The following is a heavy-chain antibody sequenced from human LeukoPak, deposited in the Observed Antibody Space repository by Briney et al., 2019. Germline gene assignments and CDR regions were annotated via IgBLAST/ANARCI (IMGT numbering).Heavy chain of an antibody. J-gene: IGHJ4*02. CDR1: GGSISSGSYY. V-gene: IGHV4-61*02. Sequence: PSQTLSLTCTVSGGSISSGSYYWSWIRQPAGKGPEWIGRIYTSGSTNYNPSLKSRVTISVDTPKNQFSLKLSSVTAADTAVYYCARELYDFWSGYYLNYWGQGTLVTVSS. CDR3: ARELYDFWSGYYLNY. D-gene: IGHD3-3*01. CDR2: IYTSGST.